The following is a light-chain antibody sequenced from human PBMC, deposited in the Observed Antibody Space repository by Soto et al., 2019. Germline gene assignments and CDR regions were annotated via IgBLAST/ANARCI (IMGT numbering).Light chain of an antibody. CDR3: QQYASYSSLT. V-gene: IGKV1-5*03. J-gene: IGKJ4*01. CDR1: QSISSW. CDR2: KAS. Sequence: DIQMTQSPSTLSASVGDRITITCRASQSISSWLAWYQQKPGKAPKLLIFKASILQPGVPSRFSGSGSGAELTLTISSLQPDDFATYYCQQYASYSSLTFGGGTTVEIK.